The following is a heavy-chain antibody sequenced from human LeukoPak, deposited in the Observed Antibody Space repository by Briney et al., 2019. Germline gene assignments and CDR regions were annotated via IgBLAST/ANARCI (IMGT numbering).Heavy chain of an antibody. J-gene: IGHJ4*02. D-gene: IGHD5-18*01. CDR2: TNSEGSDT. Sequence: GGSLRLSCAASGFTFSSYWMHWVRQAPGKGLVWVSRTNSEGSDTSYADSVKGRFTISRDNAKNTLYLQMNSLRAEDTAVYYCVRDGEYSYGIDFDYWGQGTLVTVSP. V-gene: IGHV3-74*01. CDR3: VRDGEYSYGIDFDY. CDR1: GFTFSSYW.